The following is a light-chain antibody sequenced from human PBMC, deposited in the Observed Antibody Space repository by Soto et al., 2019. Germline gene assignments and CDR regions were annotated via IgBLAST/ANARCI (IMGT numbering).Light chain of an antibody. CDR2: DAS. CDR3: QQYDNLPIT. Sequence: DLQMTQSPSSMSASIGDSISIXXQTSQDISNYLNWYQQMPGKAPKLXIYDASNLETGVPSRFSGSGSGTDFTFTISNLQPEDIATYYCQQYDNLPITFGQGTRLEI. J-gene: IGKJ5*01. CDR1: QDISNY. V-gene: IGKV1-33*01.